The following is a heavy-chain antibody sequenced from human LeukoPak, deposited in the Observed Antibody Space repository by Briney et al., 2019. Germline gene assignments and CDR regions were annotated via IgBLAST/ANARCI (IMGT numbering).Heavy chain of an antibody. CDR3: ARVFQKQLSDY. Sequence: ASVKVSCKASGYTFSKFYIHWVRQAPGQGLEWMAWMNPNSGGTKYAQKFQGRVTMTRDTSISTAYMELSRLRSDDTAVHYCARVFQKQLSDYWGQGSLVTVSS. D-gene: IGHD6-13*01. CDR1: GYTFSKFY. V-gene: IGHV1-2*02. CDR2: MNPNSGGT. J-gene: IGHJ4*02.